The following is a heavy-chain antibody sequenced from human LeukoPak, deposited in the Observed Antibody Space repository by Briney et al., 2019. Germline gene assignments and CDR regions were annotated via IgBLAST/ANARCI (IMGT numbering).Heavy chain of an antibody. D-gene: IGHD4-17*01. J-gene: IGHJ4*02. V-gene: IGHV1-2*02. CDR3: ARADYGDSIYYFDY. CDR2: INPNSGGT. CDR1: GYTFTGYY. Sequence: ASVKVSCKASGYTFTGYYMHWVRQAPGQGPEWMGWINPNSGGTNYAQKFQGRVTMTRDTSISTAYMELSRLRSDDTAVYYCARADYGDSIYYFDYWGQGTLVTVSS.